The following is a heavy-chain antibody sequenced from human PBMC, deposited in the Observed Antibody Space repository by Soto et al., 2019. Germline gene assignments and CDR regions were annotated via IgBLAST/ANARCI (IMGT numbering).Heavy chain of an antibody. D-gene: IGHD3-10*01. CDR3: ASPYYYGSGSSDFDY. CDR2: IIPIFGTA. CDR1: GGTFSSYA. V-gene: IGHV1-69*13. J-gene: IGHJ4*02. Sequence: ASVKVSCKASGGTFSSYAISWVRQAPGQGLEWMGGIIPIFGTANYAQKFQGRVTITGDESTSTAYMELSSLRSEDTAVYYCASPYYYGSGSSDFDYWGQGTLVTVSS.